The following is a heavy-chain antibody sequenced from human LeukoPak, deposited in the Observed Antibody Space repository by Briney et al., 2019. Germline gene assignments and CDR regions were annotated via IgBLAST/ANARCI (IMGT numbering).Heavy chain of an antibody. Sequence: GGSLRLSCAASGFTFSDSWMSWVRQAPGKGLEWVANMNQDGSEKDYVDSVKGRFTISRDNARNSLYLQMGSLRAEDAAVYYCATYTHWVAGDVWGQGTTVTVSS. V-gene: IGHV3-7*01. D-gene: IGHD3-16*01. J-gene: IGHJ6*02. CDR2: MNQDGSEK. CDR3: ATYTHWVAGDV. CDR1: GFTFSDSW.